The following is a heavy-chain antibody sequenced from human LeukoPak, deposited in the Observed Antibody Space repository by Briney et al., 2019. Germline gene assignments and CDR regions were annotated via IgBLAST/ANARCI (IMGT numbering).Heavy chain of an antibody. CDR3: ARYYYDFWSGYYYYYMDV. Sequence: SETLSPTCAVYGGSFSGYYWSWIRQPPGKGLEWIGEINHSGSTNYNPSLKSRVTISVDTSKNQFSLKLSSVTAADTAVYYCARYYYDFWSGYYYYYMDVWGKGTTVTVSS. CDR1: GGSFSGYY. J-gene: IGHJ6*03. D-gene: IGHD3-3*01. CDR2: INHSGST. V-gene: IGHV4-34*01.